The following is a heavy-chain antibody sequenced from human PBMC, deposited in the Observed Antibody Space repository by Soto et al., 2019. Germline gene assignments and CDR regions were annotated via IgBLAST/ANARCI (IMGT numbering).Heavy chain of an antibody. D-gene: IGHD6-13*01. Sequence: SVKVSCKASGGTFSSYAISWVRQALGQGLEWMGGIIPIFGTANYAQKFQGRVTITADESTSTAYMELSSLRSEDTAVYYCARKYSSSWPRAGWFDPWGQGTLVTVSS. CDR1: GGTFSSYA. V-gene: IGHV1-69*13. J-gene: IGHJ5*02. CDR2: IIPIFGTA. CDR3: ARKYSSSWPRAGWFDP.